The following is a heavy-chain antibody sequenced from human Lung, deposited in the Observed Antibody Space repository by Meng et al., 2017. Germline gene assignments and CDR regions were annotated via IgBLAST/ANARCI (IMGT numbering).Heavy chain of an antibody. V-gene: IGHV3-15*01. J-gene: IGHJ4*01. CDR2: IKSKTDGETA. CDR3: QWLSTHPPDQ. CDR1: GFTFSSAW. Sequence: QRLVAGVDSVEPGGSLRLSCAVSGFTFSSAWMSGVRQAPGKGLEWFGRIKSKTDGETADYAAPVKGRFTISRDDSQNTLYLQMNSLKTEDTAVYYCQWLSTHPPDQWGQGTLVTVSS. D-gene: IGHD3-22*01.